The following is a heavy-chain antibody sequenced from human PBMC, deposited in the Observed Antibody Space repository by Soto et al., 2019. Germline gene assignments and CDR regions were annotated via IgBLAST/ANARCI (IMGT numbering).Heavy chain of an antibody. Sequence: GESLKISCAASGFTFSSYGMHWVRQAPGKGLEWVAVIWYDGSNKYYADSVKGRFTISRDNSKNTLYLQMNSLRAEDTAVYYCARVARAYYDFWSGYYWEYFDYWGQGTLVTVSS. CDR2: IWYDGSNK. D-gene: IGHD3-3*01. V-gene: IGHV3-33*01. CDR1: GFTFSSYG. J-gene: IGHJ4*02. CDR3: ARVARAYYDFWSGYYWEYFDY.